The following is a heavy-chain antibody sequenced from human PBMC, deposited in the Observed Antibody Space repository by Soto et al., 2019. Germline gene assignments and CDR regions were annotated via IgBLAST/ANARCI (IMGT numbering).Heavy chain of an antibody. CDR2: ISGSGGST. CDR1: GFTFSSYA. D-gene: IGHD2-15*01. V-gene: IGHV3-23*01. Sequence: PGGSLRLSCAASGFTFSSYAMSWVRQAPGKGLEWVSAISGSGGSTYYADSVKGRFTISRDSSKNTLYLQMNSLRAEDTAVYYCAKDPCSGGSCYSGWFDPWGQGTLVTVSS. CDR3: AKDPCSGGSCYSGWFDP. J-gene: IGHJ5*02.